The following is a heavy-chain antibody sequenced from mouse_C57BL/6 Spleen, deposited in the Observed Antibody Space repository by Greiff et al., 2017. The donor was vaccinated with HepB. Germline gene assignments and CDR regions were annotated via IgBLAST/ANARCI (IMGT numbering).Heavy chain of an antibody. CDR1: GYTFTSYW. J-gene: IGHJ3*01. CDR3: ARPFMVPFAY. D-gene: IGHD1-1*02. V-gene: IGHV1-64*01. Sequence: VQLQQPGAELVKPGASVKLSCKASGYTFTSYWMHWVKQRPGQGLEWIGMIHPNSGSTNYNEKFKSKATQTVDKSSSTAYMQLSSLTSEDSAVYYCARPFMVPFAYWGQGTLVTVSA. CDR2: IHPNSGST.